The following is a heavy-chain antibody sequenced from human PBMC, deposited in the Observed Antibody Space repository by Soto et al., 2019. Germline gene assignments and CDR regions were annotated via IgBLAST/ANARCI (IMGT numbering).Heavy chain of an antibody. CDR3: AKEFYTSGWYWFFDL. J-gene: IGHJ2*01. D-gene: IGHD6-19*01. V-gene: IGHV3-30*18. CDR2: ISHDGSNK. CDR1: GFTFSSFG. Sequence: QVQLVESGGGVVQPGRSLRLSCAASGFTFSSFGMHWVRQAPGKGLEWVAIISHDGSNKYYADSVKGRFTISRDNSKNTLSLQMNSLRAEDTAVYYCAKEFYTSGWYWFFDLWGRGTPVTVSS.